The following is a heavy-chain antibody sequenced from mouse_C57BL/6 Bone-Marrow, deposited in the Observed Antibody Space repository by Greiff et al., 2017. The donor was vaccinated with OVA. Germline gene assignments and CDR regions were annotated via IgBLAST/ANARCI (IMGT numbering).Heavy chain of an antibody. CDR3: AKGRTAQATVKDY. Sequence: VQLQQSGAELVKPGASVKLSCTASGFNIKDYYMHWVKQRTEQGLEWIGRIDPEDGETKYAPKFQGKATITADTSSNTAYLQLSSLTSEDTAIYYCAKGRTAQATVKDYWGQGTTLTVSS. CDR1: GFNIKDYY. J-gene: IGHJ2*01. V-gene: IGHV14-2*01. D-gene: IGHD3-2*02. CDR2: IDPEDGET.